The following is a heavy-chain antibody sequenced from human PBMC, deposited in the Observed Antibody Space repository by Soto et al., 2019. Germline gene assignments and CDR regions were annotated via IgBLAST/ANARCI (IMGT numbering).Heavy chain of an antibody. CDR2: ISGSGGST. V-gene: IGHV3-23*01. Sequence: GGSLRLSCAASGFTFSSYAMSWVRQAPGKGLEWVSAISGSGGSTYYADSVKGRFTISRDNSKNTLYLQMNSLRAEDTAVYYCARLPARMVRGVKSDYWGQGTLVTVSS. D-gene: IGHD3-10*01. CDR1: GFTFSSYA. CDR3: ARLPARMVRGVKSDY. J-gene: IGHJ4*02.